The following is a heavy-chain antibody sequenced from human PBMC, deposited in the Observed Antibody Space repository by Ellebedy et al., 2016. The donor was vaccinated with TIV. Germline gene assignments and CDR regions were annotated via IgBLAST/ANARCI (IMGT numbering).Heavy chain of an antibody. V-gene: IGHV1-18*04. CDR1: GYTFSNYG. Sequence: AASVKVSCKASGYTFSNYGISWVRQASGQGLEWMAWISGYNGNTHYAQQFQDRVTTTKDTATSTAYMELRSLRSDDTAVYYCAKERGTVLIPEAFDVWGQGTVVIVSS. J-gene: IGHJ3*01. CDR2: ISGYNGNT. D-gene: IGHD4-23*01. CDR3: AKERGTVLIPEAFDV.